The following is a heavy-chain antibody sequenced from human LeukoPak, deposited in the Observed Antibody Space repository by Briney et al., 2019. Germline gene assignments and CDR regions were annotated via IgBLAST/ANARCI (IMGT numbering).Heavy chain of an antibody. CDR2: IRYDGSNK. CDR3: AKDQTRGGVGITMIVVAVDY. CDR1: GFTFSSYG. Sequence: GGSLRLSCAASGFTFSSYGMHWVRQAPGKGLEWVAFIRYDGSNKYYADSVKGRFTISRDNSKNTLYLQMNSLRAEDTAVYYCAKDQTRGGVGITMIVVAVDYWGKGTLVTVSS. D-gene: IGHD3-22*01. J-gene: IGHJ4*02. V-gene: IGHV3-30*02.